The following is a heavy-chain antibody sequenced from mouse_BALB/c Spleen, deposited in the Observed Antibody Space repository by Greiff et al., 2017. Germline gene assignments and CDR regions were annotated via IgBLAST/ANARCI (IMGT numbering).Heavy chain of an antibody. D-gene: IGHD2-14*01. Sequence: QVQLKESGPGLVQPSQSLSITCTVSGFSLTSYGVHWVRQSPGKGLEWLGVIWSGGSTDYNAAFISRLSISKDNSKSQVFFKMNSLQADDTAIYYCARGGYYRYDEDAMDYWGQGTSVTVSS. CDR1: GFSLTSYG. CDR2: IWSGGST. V-gene: IGHV2-4-1*01. J-gene: IGHJ4*01. CDR3: ARGGYYRYDEDAMDY.